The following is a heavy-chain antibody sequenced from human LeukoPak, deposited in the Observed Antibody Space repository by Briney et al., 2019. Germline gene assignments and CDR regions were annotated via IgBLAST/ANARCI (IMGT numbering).Heavy chain of an antibody. D-gene: IGHD3-3*01. J-gene: IGHJ4*02. Sequence: GGSLRLSCAASGFTFSSYWMSWVRQAPGKGLEWVANIKQDGSEKYYVDSVKGRFTISRDNAKNSLYLQMNSLRAEDTAVYYCASYRWSGYMERGEAGYWGQGTLVTVSS. CDR3: ASYRWSGYMERGEAGY. CDR1: GFTFSSYW. V-gene: IGHV3-7*01. CDR2: IKQDGSEK.